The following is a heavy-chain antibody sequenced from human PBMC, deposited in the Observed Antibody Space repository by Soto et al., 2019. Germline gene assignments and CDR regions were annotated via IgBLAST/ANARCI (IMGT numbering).Heavy chain of an antibody. V-gene: IGHV1-8*01. CDR1: GYPFSAFD. CDR2: MNPDSGYT. D-gene: IGHD2-15*01. CDR3: VRQPGGVATPGDDY. Sequence: QVRLVQSGAEVKKPGASVKVSCEASGYPFSAFDINWVRQAGGQGLAWRGWMNPDSGYTAFAQRFQDRITMTRSTSISTAYMELSRLTSDDTAVYFCVRQPGGVATPGDDYWGQGTLVTVSS. J-gene: IGHJ4*02.